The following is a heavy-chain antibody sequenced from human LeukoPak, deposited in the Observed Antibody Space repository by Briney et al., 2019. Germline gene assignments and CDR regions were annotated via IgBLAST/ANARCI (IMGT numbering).Heavy chain of an antibody. J-gene: IGHJ4*02. CDR3: ARGSPGPTGYYFDY. V-gene: IGHV3-13*01. Sequence: PGGSLRLSCAASGFTFSSYDMHWVRQATGKGLEWVSAIGTAGDTYYPGSVKGRFTISRENAKNSLYLQMNSLRAGDTAVYYCARGSPGPTGYYFDYWGQGTLLTVSS. CDR2: IGTAGDT. CDR1: GFTFSSYD.